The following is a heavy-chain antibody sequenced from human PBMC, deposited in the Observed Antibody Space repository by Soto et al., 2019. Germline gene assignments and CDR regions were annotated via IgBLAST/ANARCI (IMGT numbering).Heavy chain of an antibody. CDR1: GYTFTGYY. CDR3: ARDGSVAGSIILNGMDV. J-gene: IGHJ6*02. Sequence: ASVKVSCKASGYTFTGYYMHWVRQAPGQGLEWMGWINPNSGGTNYAQKFQGRVTMTRDTSISTAYMELSRLRSDDTAVYYCARDGSVAGSIILNGMDVWGQGTTVTVSS. D-gene: IGHD6-19*01. CDR2: INPNSGGT. V-gene: IGHV1-2*02.